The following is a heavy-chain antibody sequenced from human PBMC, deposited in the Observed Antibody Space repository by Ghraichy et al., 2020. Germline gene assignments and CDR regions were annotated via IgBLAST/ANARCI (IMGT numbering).Heavy chain of an antibody. V-gene: IGHV4-59*01. Sequence: SETLSLTCTVSGGSISSYYWSWIRQPPGKGLEWIAYIYNSGSTTYNPSLKSRVTISVDTSKNQLSLKLSSVTAADTAVYYCARDPSSAGSSNNWFDPWGQGTLVTVSS. CDR1: GGSISSYY. CDR2: IYNSGST. D-gene: IGHD6-13*01. J-gene: IGHJ5*02. CDR3: ARDPSSAGSSNNWFDP.